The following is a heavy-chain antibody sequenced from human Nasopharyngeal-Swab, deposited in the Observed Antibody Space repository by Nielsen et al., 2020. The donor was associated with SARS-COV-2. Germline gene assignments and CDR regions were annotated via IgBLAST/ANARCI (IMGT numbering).Heavy chain of an antibody. V-gene: IGHV3-23*01. D-gene: IGHD4-23*01. Sequence: GGSLRLSCAASGFSFSNYAMSWVRQAPGKGLEWVSAIRGSGGNTYYADSVKGRFTTSRDNSKNPLHLQMTSLRAEDTAVYYCAKHYGGNSRHFEYWGQGTLVTVSS. J-gene: IGHJ4*02. CDR3: AKHYGGNSRHFEY. CDR2: IRGSGGNT. CDR1: GFSFSNYA.